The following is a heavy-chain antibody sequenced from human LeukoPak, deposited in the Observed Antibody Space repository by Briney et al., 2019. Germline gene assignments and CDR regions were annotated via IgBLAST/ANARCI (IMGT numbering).Heavy chain of an antibody. J-gene: IGHJ4*02. Sequence: GGSLRLPCAASGFTFSSYAMSWVRQAPGKGLEWVSAISGSGGSTYYADSVKGRFTISRDNSKNTLYLQMNSLRAEDTAVYYCAKDSVRGYSYGEYFDCWGQGTLATVSS. V-gene: IGHV3-23*01. CDR1: GFTFSSYA. CDR3: AKDSVRGYSYGEYFDC. CDR2: ISGSGGST. D-gene: IGHD5-18*01.